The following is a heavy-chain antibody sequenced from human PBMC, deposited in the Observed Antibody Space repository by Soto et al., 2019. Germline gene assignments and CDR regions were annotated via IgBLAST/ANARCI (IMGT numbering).Heavy chain of an antibody. D-gene: IGHD4-17*01. CDR3: ARSGVSDYGDFFWFRP. Sequence: QVQLVQSGTEVKKPGSSVKVSCKASGGTFRRQALSWVRQAPGQGLEWMGGIVPIFGTRTYAQKFQGRVKNTADQSTGQAQMELSRLRSDDTGVYFLARSGVSDYGDFFWFRPWGQGTLVILSS. CDR2: IVPIFGTR. CDR1: GGTFRRQA. J-gene: IGHJ5*02. V-gene: IGHV1-69*12.